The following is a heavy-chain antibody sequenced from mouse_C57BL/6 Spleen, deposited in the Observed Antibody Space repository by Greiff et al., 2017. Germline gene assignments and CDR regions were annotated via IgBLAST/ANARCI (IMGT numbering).Heavy chain of an antibody. D-gene: IGHD2-3*01. CDR3: ARSGYYMKGIDYYAMDY. CDR1: GYTFTDYY. J-gene: IGHJ4*01. Sequence: VQLQQSGPELVKPGASVKISCKASGYTFTDYYMNWVKQSHGKSLEWIGDINPNNGGTSYNQKFKGKATLTVDKPSSTAYMELRSLTSEDSAVYYCARSGYYMKGIDYYAMDYWGQGTSVTVSS. V-gene: IGHV1-26*01. CDR2: INPNNGGT.